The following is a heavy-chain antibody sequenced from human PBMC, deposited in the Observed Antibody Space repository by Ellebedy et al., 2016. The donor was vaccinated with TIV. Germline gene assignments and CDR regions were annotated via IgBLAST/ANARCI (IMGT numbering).Heavy chain of an antibody. CDR3: ASGFQ. CDR1: GFTFSSYS. Sequence: GESLKISCAASGFTFSSYSMNWVRQAPGKGLEWVAVISYDGSNKYYADSVKGRFTISRDDSKNTLYLQMNSLRAEDTAVYYCASGFQWGQGTLVTVPS. V-gene: IGHV3-30*03. J-gene: IGHJ4*02. CDR2: ISYDGSNK. D-gene: IGHD3-10*01.